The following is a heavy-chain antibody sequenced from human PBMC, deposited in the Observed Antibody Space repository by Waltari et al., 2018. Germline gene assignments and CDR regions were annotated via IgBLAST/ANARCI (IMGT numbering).Heavy chain of an antibody. CDR3: TRDSPSWI. Sequence: EGQLVESGGGLVQPGGSLKLSCAASGFAFSSVWMHWVRQVPGQGLGWVSRINSDGSDTSYADSVRGRFTVSRDNAKNMVYLQMKSLRAEDTAIYYCTRDSPSWIWGQGTMVSVSS. CDR2: INSDGSDT. CDR1: GFAFSSVW. J-gene: IGHJ3*02. V-gene: IGHV3-74*01.